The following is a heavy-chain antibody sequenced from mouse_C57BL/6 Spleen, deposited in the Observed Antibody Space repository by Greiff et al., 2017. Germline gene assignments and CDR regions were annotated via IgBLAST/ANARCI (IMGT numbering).Heavy chain of an antibody. D-gene: IGHD1-1*02. CDR2: IDPETGGT. J-gene: IGHJ1*03. CDR1: GYTFTDYE. Sequence: VHVKQSGAELVRPGASVTLSCKASGYTFTDYEMHWVKQTPVHGLEWIGAIDPETGGTAYNQKFKGKAILTADKSSSTAYMERRSLTSEDSAVYYGTRYGDGDWYFDVWGTGTTVTVSS. V-gene: IGHV1-15*01. CDR3: TRYGDGDWYFDV.